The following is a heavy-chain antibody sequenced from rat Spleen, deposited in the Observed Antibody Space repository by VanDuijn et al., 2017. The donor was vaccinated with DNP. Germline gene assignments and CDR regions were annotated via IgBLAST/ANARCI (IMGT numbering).Heavy chain of an antibody. CDR3: ARQDNYLDY. CDR1: GFTFSNYY. Sequence: EVQLVESGGGLVQPGRSLKLSCAASGFTFSNYYMAWVRQVPKKGLEWVATISTSGSRTYYPDSVKGRFTISRDNAKSSLYLQMNSLKSEDTATYYCARQDNYLDYWGQGVMVTVSS. J-gene: IGHJ2*01. CDR2: ISTSGSRT. V-gene: IGHV5-25*01.